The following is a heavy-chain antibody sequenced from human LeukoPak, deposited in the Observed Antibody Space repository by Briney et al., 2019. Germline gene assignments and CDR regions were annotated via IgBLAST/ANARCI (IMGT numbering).Heavy chain of an antibody. CDR1: GYTFTGYH. D-gene: IGHD6-19*01. CDR3: ARDHSSGWYGDY. CDR2: INPNSGGT. V-gene: IGHV1-2*02. Sequence: ASVKVSCKAPGYTFTGYHMHWVRQAPGQGLEWMGWINPNSGGTNYAQKFQGRVTMTRDTSISTAYMELSRLRSDDTAVYYCARDHSSGWYGDYWGQGTLVTVSS. J-gene: IGHJ4*02.